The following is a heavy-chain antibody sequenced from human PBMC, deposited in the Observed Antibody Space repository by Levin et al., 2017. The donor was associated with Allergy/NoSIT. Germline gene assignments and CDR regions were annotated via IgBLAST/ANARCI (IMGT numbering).Heavy chain of an antibody. V-gene: IGHV3-23*01. D-gene: IGHD6-6*01. CDR1: GFTFRNYA. CDR3: PKGSASGRPYYFDY. CDR2: INGGGDDT. J-gene: IGHJ4*02. Sequence: GESLKISCEASGFTFRNYAMSWVRQAAGKGLEWVSAINGGGDDTYYADSVKGRFTISRDNSKSTVFLQMNSLRVEDTAVYFCPKGSASGRPYYFDYWGQGVLVTVSS.